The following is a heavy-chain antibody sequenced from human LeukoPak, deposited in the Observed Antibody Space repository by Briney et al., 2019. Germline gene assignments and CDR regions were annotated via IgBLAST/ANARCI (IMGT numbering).Heavy chain of an antibody. J-gene: IGHJ4*02. CDR1: GGSFSGYY. V-gene: IGHV4-34*01. CDR2: INHSGST. Sequence: TSETLSLTCAVYGGSFSGYYWSWIRQPPGKGLEWIGEINHSGSTNYNPSLKSRVTISVDTSKNQFSLKLSSVTAADTAVYYCARGFKGDYWGQGTLVTVSS. CDR3: ARGFKGDY.